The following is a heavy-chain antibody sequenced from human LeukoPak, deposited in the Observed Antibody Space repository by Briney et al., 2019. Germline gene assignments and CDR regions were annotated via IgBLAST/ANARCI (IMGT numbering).Heavy chain of an antibody. CDR1: GYTFTNYG. CDR2: ISANNGNT. J-gene: IGHJ6*02. V-gene: IGHV1-18*01. D-gene: IGHD2-2*01. CDR3: ARAIVVVPAAISYYYGMDV. Sequence: ASVKVSCKASGYTFTNYGISWARQAPGQGLEWMGWISANNGNTNYIQKLQGRVTMTTDTSTGTAYMELSSLRSEDTAVYYCARAIVVVPAAISYYYGMDVWGQGTTVTVSS.